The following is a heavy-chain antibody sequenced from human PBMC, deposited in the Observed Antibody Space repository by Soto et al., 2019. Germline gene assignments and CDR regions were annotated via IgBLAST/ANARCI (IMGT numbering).Heavy chain of an antibody. J-gene: IGHJ4*02. CDR1: GFTFSSYW. CDR2: IKQDGSEK. CDR3: VGGAGWLSVC. D-gene: IGHD6-19*01. V-gene: IGHV3-7*04. Sequence: EVQLVESGGGLVQPGGSLRLSCAGSGFTFSSYWMNWIRQAPGKGLEWVANIKQDGSEKYYVGSLKGRFTIARDNAKNQVYLQMSRLRAEKSAVYYCVGGAGWLSVCWGQGTLVNVFS.